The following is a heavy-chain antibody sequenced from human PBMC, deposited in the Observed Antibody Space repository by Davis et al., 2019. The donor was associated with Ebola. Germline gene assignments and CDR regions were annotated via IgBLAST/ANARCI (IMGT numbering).Heavy chain of an antibody. CDR2: ISSNGGGT. Sequence: GGSLRLSCAASGFTFSSYAMHWVRQAPGKGLEYVSAISSNGGGTYYANSVKGRFTISRDNSKNTLYLQMNSLRAEDTAVYYCARDMGPSEPAAIFLYYGMDVWGQGTTVTVSS. D-gene: IGHD2-2*01. CDR3: ARDMGPSEPAAIFLYYGMDV. V-gene: IGHV3-64*01. CDR1: GFTFSSYA. J-gene: IGHJ6*02.